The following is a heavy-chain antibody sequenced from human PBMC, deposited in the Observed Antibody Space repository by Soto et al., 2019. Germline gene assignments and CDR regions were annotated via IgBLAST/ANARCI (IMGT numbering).Heavy chain of an antibody. V-gene: IGHV3-23*01. CDR3: AKDRGYSGYDYGLAVAGILGFFDY. CDR1: GFTFSSYA. J-gene: IGHJ4*02. CDR2: ISGSGGST. D-gene: IGHD5-12*01. Sequence: GGSLRLSCAASGFTFSSYAMSWVRQAPGKGLEWVSAISGSGGSTYYADSVKGRFTISRDNSKNTLYLQMNSLRAEDTAVYYCAKDRGYSGYDYGLAVAGILGFFDYWGQGTLVTVSS.